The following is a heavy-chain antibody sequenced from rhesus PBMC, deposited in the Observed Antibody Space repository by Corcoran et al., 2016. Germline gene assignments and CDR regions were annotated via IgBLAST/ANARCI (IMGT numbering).Heavy chain of an antibody. CDR2: IYGGSGST. CDR3: ARHAPGIAGTRNGLES. Sequence: QVQLQESGPGLVKPSETLSLTCAVSGGSISISNWWRWIRQSPGKGLEWIGYIYGGSGSTSYNPSLKSRVTISIDTSKNQFSLKLSFVTAADTAVYYCARHAPGIAGTRNGLESWGQGVVVTVSS. CDR1: GGSISISNW. V-gene: IGHV4-93*02. D-gene: IGHD1-20*01. J-gene: IGHJ6*01.